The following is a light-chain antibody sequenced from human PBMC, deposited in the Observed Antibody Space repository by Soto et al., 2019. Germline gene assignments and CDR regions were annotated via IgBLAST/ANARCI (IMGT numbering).Light chain of an antibody. CDR1: QDISNY. J-gene: IGKJ3*01. CDR3: QQYDNLPFT. CDR2: DAS. V-gene: IGKV1-33*01. Sequence: DIQMNQSPSSLSASVGDRVTITCQASQDISNYLNWYQQKPGKAPKLLIYDASNLETGVPSRFSGSGSGTHFTFTISSLQTEDIATYFFQQYDNLPFTFGPGTKVDIK.